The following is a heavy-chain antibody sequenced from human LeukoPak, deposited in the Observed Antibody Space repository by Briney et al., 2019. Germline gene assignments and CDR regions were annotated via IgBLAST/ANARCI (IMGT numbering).Heavy chain of an antibody. V-gene: IGHV3-64*01. D-gene: IGHD3-10*01. Sequence: QPGGSLRLSCAASGFTFSSYAMHWVRQAPGKGLEYVSAISSNGGSTYYANSVKGRLTFSRDNSKNTLYLQMGSLRAEDMAVYYCAREGRFRAYYYYYMDVWGKGTTVTVSS. CDR3: AREGRFRAYYYYYMDV. J-gene: IGHJ6*03. CDR2: ISSNGGST. CDR1: GFTFSSYA.